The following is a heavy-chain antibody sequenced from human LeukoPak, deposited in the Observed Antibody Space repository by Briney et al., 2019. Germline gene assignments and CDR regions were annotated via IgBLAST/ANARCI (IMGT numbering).Heavy chain of an antibody. CDR3: ARAEGYYYDSSRYAFDI. V-gene: IGHV3-21*01. D-gene: IGHD3-22*01. CDR1: GFTFSSYS. Sequence: TGGSLRLSCAASGFTFSSYSMNWVRQAPGKGLEWVSSISSSSSYIYYADSVKGRFTISRDNAKNSLYLQMNSLRAEDTAVYYCARAEGYYYDSSRYAFDIWGQGTMVTVSS. J-gene: IGHJ3*02. CDR2: ISSSSSYI.